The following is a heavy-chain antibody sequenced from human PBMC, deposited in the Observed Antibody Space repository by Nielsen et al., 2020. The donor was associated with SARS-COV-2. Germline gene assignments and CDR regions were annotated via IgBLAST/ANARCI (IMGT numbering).Heavy chain of an antibody. CDR2: IYYSGST. Sequence: WLRQPPGKGLEWIGYIYYSGSTYYNPSLKSRVTISVDTSKNQFSLKLSSVTAADTAVYYCARFTALEYCSGGSCYGTPPTDSGFDYWGQGTLVTVSS. J-gene: IGHJ4*02. CDR3: ARFTALEYCSGGSCYGTPPTDSGFDY. V-gene: IGHV4-30-4*01. D-gene: IGHD2-15*01.